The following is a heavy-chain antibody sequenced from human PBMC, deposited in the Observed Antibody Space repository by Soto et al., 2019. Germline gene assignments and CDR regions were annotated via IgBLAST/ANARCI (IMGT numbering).Heavy chain of an antibody. Sequence: QVQLVQSGAEVKKPGASVKVSCKASGFTFTNYAIHWVRQAPGRRLEWMGWINTGSGDTEYSQTFQGRVTITRDTSASTVDMELISLNSEDTAVYYCAGRGKNLMGDWGQGTKVTVSS. J-gene: IGHJ6*02. CDR2: INTGSGDT. CDR1: GFTFTNYA. V-gene: IGHV1-3*04. CDR3: AGRGKNLMGD. D-gene: IGHD3-10*01.